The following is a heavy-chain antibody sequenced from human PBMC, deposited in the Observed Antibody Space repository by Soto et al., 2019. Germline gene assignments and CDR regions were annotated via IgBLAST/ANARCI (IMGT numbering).Heavy chain of an antibody. CDR1: GFTFSSYA. V-gene: IGHV3-30-3*01. J-gene: IGHJ4*02. Sequence: QVQLVESGGGVVQPGRSLRLSCAASGFTFSSYAMHWVRQAPGKGLEWVAVISYDGSNKYYADFVKGRFTISRDNSKNTLYLQMNSLRAEDTAVYYCARGGVQLWRWDYFDYVGQGTLVTVSS. CDR3: ARGGVQLWRWDYFDY. CDR2: ISYDGSNK. D-gene: IGHD5-18*01.